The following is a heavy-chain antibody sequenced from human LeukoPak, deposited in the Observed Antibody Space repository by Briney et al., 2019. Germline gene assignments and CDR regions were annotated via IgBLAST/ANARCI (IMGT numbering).Heavy chain of an antibody. CDR3: ARRDYYDSSGYDY. Sequence: GESLKISCAASGFTFSNYAMNWVRQAPGKGLEWVSSISGSSSDIYYADSVKGRFTISRDNAKNSLYLQMNSLRAEDTAIYYCARRDYYDSSGYDYWGQGTLVTVSS. CDR2: ISGSSSDI. CDR1: GFTFSNYA. D-gene: IGHD3-22*01. V-gene: IGHV3-21*01. J-gene: IGHJ4*02.